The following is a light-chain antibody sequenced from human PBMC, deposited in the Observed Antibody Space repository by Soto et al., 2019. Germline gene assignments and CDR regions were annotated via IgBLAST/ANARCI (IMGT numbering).Light chain of an antibody. CDR1: SSEVGGYNY. Sequence: QSVLTQPASVSGSPGQSITISCTGTSSEVGGYNYVSWYQQHPGKAPKLMIYEVSNRPSGVANRLSGSKSGNTASLTISGLQAEDEADYYCSSYTSSSTLGVFGTGTKVTVL. V-gene: IGLV2-14*01. CDR2: EVS. J-gene: IGLJ1*01. CDR3: SSYTSSSTLGV.